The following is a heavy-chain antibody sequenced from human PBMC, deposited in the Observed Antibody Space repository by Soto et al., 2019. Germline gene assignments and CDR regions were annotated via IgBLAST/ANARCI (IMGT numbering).Heavy chain of an antibody. D-gene: IGHD2-15*01. J-gene: IGHJ5*02. CDR1: GGSFSGYY. CDR3: ASSVVVVVAATAGGWFDP. Sequence: TSEPLSHTCAVDGGSFSGYYGSWISQPPRKGLERIGEINHSGSTNYNPSLKSRVTISVDTSKNQFSLKLSSVTAADTAVYYCASSVVVVVAATAGGWFDPWGQGTLVTVS. CDR2: INHSGST. V-gene: IGHV4-34*01.